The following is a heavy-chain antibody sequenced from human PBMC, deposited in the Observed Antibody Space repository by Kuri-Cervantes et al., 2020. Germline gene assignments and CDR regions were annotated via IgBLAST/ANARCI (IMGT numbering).Heavy chain of an antibody. Sequence: GESLKISCAASGFTFSSYGMHWVRQAPGKGLEWVAVIWYDGSNKYYADSMKGRFTISRGNSKNTLYLQMNSLRAEDTAVYYCARDLVAGTSGYYYYGMDVWGQGTTVTVSS. CDR2: IWYDGSNK. J-gene: IGHJ6*02. CDR3: ARDLVAGTSGYYYYGMDV. D-gene: IGHD6-19*01. CDR1: GFTFSSYG. V-gene: IGHV3-33*01.